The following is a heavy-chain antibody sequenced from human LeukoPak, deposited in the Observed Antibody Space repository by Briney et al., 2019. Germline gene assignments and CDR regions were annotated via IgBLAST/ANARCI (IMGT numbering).Heavy chain of an antibody. V-gene: IGHV4-39*01. Sequence: PSETLSLTCTVSGGSISSSSYYWGWIRQPPGKGLEWIGSIYYSGSTYYNPSLKSRVTISVDTSKNQSSLKLSSVTAADTAVYYCARHYGSGSYYLDYWGQGTLVTVSS. CDR1: GGSISSSSYY. D-gene: IGHD3-10*01. CDR2: IYYSGST. J-gene: IGHJ4*02. CDR3: ARHYGSGSYYLDY.